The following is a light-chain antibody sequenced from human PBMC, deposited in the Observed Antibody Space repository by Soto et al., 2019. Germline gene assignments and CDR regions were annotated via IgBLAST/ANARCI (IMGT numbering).Light chain of an antibody. CDR3: AAWESSLSAGV. Sequence: QSVLTQPPSVSAAPGQKVTISCSGSSSNIGNSFVSWYLQRPGTAPKLLIHENNKRPSGIPDRFSGTKSGTSATLGITGLQTGDEADYYCAAWESSLSAGVFGGGTKLTVL. CDR1: SSNIGNSF. J-gene: IGLJ3*02. CDR2: ENN. V-gene: IGLV1-51*02.